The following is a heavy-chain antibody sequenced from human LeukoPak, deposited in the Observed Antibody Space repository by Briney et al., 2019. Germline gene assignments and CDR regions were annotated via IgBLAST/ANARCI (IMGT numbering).Heavy chain of an antibody. Sequence: SETLSLTCTVSGGSMNNRDYYWSWIRQPPGKGLEWIGYIYYSGSTNYNPSLKSRVTISVDTSKNQFSLKLSSVTAADTAVFYCARGPSIQLWSDPYYYYGMDVWGQGTTVTVSS. J-gene: IGHJ6*02. D-gene: IGHD5-18*01. CDR3: ARGPSIQLWSDPYYYYGMDV. V-gene: IGHV4-30-4*01. CDR2: IYYSGST. CDR1: GGSMNNRDYY.